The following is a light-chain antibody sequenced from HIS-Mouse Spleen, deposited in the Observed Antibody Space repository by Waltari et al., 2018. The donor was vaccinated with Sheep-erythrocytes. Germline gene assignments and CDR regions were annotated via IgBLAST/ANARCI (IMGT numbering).Light chain of an antibody. V-gene: IGLV3-10*01. J-gene: IGLJ2*01. CDR2: EDS. CDR1: ALPNKY. CDR3: YSTDSSGNQV. Sequence: SYELTQPPSVSVSPGQTARITCSGDALPNKYAYWYQPKSGQAPVLVIYEDSKRPSGIPERFSGSSSGTMATLTISGAQVEDEADYYCYSTDSSGNQVFGGGTKLTVL.